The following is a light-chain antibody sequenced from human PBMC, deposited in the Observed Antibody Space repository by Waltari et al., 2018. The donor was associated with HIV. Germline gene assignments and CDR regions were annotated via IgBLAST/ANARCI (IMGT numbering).Light chain of an antibody. CDR3: QQYGSLQWT. Sequence: EIVLTQSPGTLYLSPGERATLSCRASPSVTSTYFAWYQQKPGQAPRLLIYGASSRATGIPDRFSGTGSGTDFTLTISRLEPEDFALYYCQQYGSLQWTFGQGTKVEIK. V-gene: IGKV3-20*01. CDR2: GAS. CDR1: PSVTSTY. J-gene: IGKJ1*01.